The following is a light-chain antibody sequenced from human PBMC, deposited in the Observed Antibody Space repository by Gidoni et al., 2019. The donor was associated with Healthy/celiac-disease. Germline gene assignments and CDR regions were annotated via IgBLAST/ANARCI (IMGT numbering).Light chain of an antibody. CDR3: MQALQTPT. Sequence: DIAMTQSPLSLPVTPGEPASISCRSSQSLLHSNGYNYLDWYLQKPGQSPQLLIYLGSNRASGVPDRFSGSGSGTDFTLKISRVEAEDVGVYYCMQALQTPTFXGXTKVEIK. V-gene: IGKV2-28*01. CDR1: QSLLHSNGYNY. J-gene: IGKJ4*01. CDR2: LGS.